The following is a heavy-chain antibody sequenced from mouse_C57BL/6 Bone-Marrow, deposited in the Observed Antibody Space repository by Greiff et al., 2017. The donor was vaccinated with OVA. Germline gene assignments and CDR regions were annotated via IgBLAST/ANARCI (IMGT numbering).Heavy chain of an antibody. CDR2: IDPSDSET. Sequence: VQLQQSGAELVRPGSSVKLSCKASGYTFTSYWMHWVKQRPIQGLEWIGNIDPSDSETHYNQKFKDKATLTVDKSSSTAYMQLSSLTSEDSAVYYCARGRIYYGYDWGQGTLVTVSA. V-gene: IGHV1-52*01. D-gene: IGHD2-2*01. CDR1: GYTFTSYW. J-gene: IGHJ3*01. CDR3: ARGRIYYGYD.